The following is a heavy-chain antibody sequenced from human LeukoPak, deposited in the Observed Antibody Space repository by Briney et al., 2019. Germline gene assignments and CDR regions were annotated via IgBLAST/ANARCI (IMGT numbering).Heavy chain of an antibody. CDR1: GFTFSSYS. D-gene: IGHD3-3*01. Sequence: GGSLRLSCAASGFTFSSYSMNWVRQAPGKGLEWVSSISSSSSYIYYADLVKGRFTISRDNAKNSLYLQMNSLRAEDTAVYYCARDLTYFWSGYYHYFDYWGQGTLVTVSS. CDR3: ARDLTYFWSGYYHYFDY. V-gene: IGHV3-21*01. J-gene: IGHJ4*02. CDR2: ISSSSSYI.